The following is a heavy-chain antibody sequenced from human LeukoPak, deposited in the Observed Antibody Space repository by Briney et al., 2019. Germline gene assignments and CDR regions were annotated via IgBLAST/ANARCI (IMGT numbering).Heavy chain of an antibody. V-gene: IGHV4-34*01. CDR2: INHSGST. CDR3: ARGFGSGWSTPFDY. Sequence: SQTLSLTCAFYGGSFSGYYWNWIRQSSGKGLEWIGEINHSGSTNYNPSLKSRVTISVDTSKNQFSLKLSSVTAADTNVYYCARGFGSGWSTPFDYWGQGTLVTVSS. D-gene: IGHD6-19*01. J-gene: IGHJ4*02. CDR1: GGSFSGYY.